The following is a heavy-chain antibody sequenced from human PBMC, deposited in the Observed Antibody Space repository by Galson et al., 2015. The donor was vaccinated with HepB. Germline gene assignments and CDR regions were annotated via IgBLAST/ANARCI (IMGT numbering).Heavy chain of an antibody. Sequence: SVKVSCKASGYTFTGYYMHWVRQAPGQGLEWMGRINPNSGGTNYAQKFQGRVTMTRDTSISTAYMELSRLRSDDTAVYYCARVHYLGYCSGGSCKQFDYWGQGTLVTVSS. V-gene: IGHV1-2*06. CDR3: ARVHYLGYCSGGSCKQFDY. J-gene: IGHJ4*02. CDR2: INPNSGGT. D-gene: IGHD2-15*01. CDR1: GYTFTGYY.